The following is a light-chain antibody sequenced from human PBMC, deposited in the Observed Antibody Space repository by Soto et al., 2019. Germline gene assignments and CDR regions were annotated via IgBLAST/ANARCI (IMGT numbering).Light chain of an antibody. CDR3: QQYGSSPLT. CDR1: QSVSSSY. J-gene: IGKJ4*01. Sequence: ESELTQSPGTLSLTPGERATLSCRASQSVSSSYLAWYQQKPGQAPRLLIYGASSRATGIPDRFSGSGSGTDFTLTISRLEPEDFAVYYCQQYGSSPLTFAGGTKVDI. CDR2: GAS. V-gene: IGKV3-20*01.